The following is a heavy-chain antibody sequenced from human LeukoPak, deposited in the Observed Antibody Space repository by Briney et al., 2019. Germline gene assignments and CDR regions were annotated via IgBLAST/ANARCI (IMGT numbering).Heavy chain of an antibody. D-gene: IGHD4-17*01. CDR2: IYHSGST. CDR1: DYSISNGYY. Sequence: SETLSLTCTVSDYSISNGYYWGWVRQSPGKGLEWIGNIYHSGSTNYNPSLKSRVTISVDTSKNQFSLKLSSVTAADTAVYYCARRTTVPLWYYMDVWGKGTTVTISS. V-gene: IGHV4-38-2*02. CDR3: ARRTTVPLWYYMDV. J-gene: IGHJ6*03.